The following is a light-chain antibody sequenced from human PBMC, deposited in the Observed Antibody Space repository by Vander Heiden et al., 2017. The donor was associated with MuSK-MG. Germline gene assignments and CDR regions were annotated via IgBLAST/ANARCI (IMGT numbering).Light chain of an antibody. CDR1: QGIRND. CDR3: RQEDNSPNT. CDR2: AAS. Sequence: AIQMTLSPSSLSASVGDRVTITCRASQGIRNDLGWYQQKPGKAPKLLIYAASSLQSGVPSRFSGSGSGTDFTLTISSLQPEDFATYYCRQEDNSPNTFGQGTKVEIK. J-gene: IGKJ1*01. V-gene: IGKV1-6*01.